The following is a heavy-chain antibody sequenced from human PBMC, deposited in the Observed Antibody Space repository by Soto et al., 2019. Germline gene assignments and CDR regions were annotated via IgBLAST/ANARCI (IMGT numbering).Heavy chain of an antibody. CDR3: AKDLLGPGRASGMDV. CDR2: ISYDGSNK. D-gene: IGHD7-27*01. V-gene: IGHV3-30*18. J-gene: IGHJ6*02. CDR1: GFTFSSYG. Sequence: QVQLVESGGGVGQPGRSLRLSCAASGFTFSSYGMHWVRQAPGKGLEWVAVISYDGSNKYYADSVKGRFTISRENSKNTLYLQMNSLRAEDTAVYYCAKDLLGPGRASGMDVWGQGTTVTVSS.